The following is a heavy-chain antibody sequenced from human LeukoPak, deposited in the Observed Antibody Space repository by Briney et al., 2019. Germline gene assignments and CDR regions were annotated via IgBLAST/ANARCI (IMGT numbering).Heavy chain of an antibody. D-gene: IGHD2-15*01. CDR3: ARSCSGGSCYGDY. CDR1: GFTFSDYY. J-gene: IGHJ4*02. V-gene: IGHV3-11*01. Sequence: PGGSLRLSCAASGFTFSDYYMSWIRQAPGKGLEWVSYISSSGSTIYYADSVKGRFTISRDNAKNSLYLQMNSVRGEDTAVYYFARSCSGGSCYGDYWGQGTLVTVSS. CDR2: ISSSGSTI.